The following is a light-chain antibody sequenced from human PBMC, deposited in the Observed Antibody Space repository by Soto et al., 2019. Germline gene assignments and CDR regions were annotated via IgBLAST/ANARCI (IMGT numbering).Light chain of an antibody. CDR1: QSVSSN. Sequence: EIVMTQSPATLSVSPGERATLSCRASQSVSSNLAWYQQNPGQAPRLLIYGASTRATGIPARFSGSVSGAASTLPITSLQAEDVAVYYCQQYNNWPRTFGQGTKVEIK. CDR2: GAS. CDR3: QQYNNWPRT. J-gene: IGKJ1*01. V-gene: IGKV3-15*01.